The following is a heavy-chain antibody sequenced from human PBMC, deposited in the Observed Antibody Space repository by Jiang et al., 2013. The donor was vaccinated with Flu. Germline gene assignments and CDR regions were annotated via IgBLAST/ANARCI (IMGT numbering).Heavy chain of an antibody. J-gene: IGHJ3*02. CDR2: IYPADSET. V-gene: IGHV5-51*01. Sequence: GAEVKKPGESLKISCKASGYSFPSYWIAWVRQMPGKGPEWMGMIYPADSETRYNPSFQGQVTISADKSTNTAYLQWSSLKASDTAMYYCARHQRELLRGDAFDIWGQGTMVTVSS. CDR3: ARHQRELLRGDAFDI. CDR1: GYSFPSYW. D-gene: IGHD1-26*01.